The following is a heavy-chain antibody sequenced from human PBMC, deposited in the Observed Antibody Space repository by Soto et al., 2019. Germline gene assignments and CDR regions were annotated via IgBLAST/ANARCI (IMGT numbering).Heavy chain of an antibody. Sequence: SETLSLTCTVSGGSISSGDYYWSWIRQPPGKGLEWIGYIYYSGSTYYNPSLKSRVTISVDTSMNQFSLKLSSVTAADTAVYYCARNHDYGGFFDYWGQGTLVTVSS. CDR1: GGSISSGDYY. CDR2: IYYSGST. D-gene: IGHD4-17*01. J-gene: IGHJ4*02. V-gene: IGHV4-30-4*01. CDR3: ARNHDYGGFFDY.